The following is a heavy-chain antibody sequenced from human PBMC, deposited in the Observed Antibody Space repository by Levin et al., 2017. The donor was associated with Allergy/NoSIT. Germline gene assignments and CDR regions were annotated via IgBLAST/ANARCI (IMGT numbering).Heavy chain of an antibody. Sequence: LAGGSLRLSCVASGFNFGTYGMHWVRQAPGKGLEWVAVMSYDGSNEYYTDSVKGRFTISRDNSRNTLYLQMNSLRTEDTAVYYCAKKRPGNAFMAPDYWGQGTLVIVSS. CDR2: MSYDGSNE. J-gene: IGHJ4*02. CDR3: AKKRPGNAFMAPDY. CDR1: GFNFGTYG. V-gene: IGHV3-30*18. D-gene: IGHD3-3*02.